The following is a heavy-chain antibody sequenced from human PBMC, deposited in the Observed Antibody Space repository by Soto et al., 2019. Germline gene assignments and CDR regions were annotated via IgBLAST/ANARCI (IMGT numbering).Heavy chain of an antibody. J-gene: IGHJ4*02. CDR2: ISSIGSTI. CDR3: ARETAWELLGFDY. CDR1: GFTFSSYS. D-gene: IGHD1-26*01. V-gene: IGHV3-48*02. Sequence: PGGSLRLSCAASGFTFSSYSMNWVRQAPGKGLEWVSYISSIGSTIYYADSVKGRFTISRDKAKNSLHLQMNSLRDEDTAVYYCARETAWELLGFDYWGLGTLVTVSS.